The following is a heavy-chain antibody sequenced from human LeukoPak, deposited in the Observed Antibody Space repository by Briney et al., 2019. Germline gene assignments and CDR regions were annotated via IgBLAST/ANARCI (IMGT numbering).Heavy chain of an antibody. V-gene: IGHV1-2*02. CDR3: ARDSVTVVRGHDY. CDR2: INPNSGGT. CDR1: GYTFTGYY. J-gene: IGHJ4*02. D-gene: IGHD3-10*01. Sequence: GASVKVSCKASGYTFTGYYMHWVRQAPGQGLEWMGWINPNSGGTNYAQKFQGRVTMTRDTSISTAYMELSRLRSDDTAVYYCARDSVTVVRGHDYWGQGTLVTVSS.